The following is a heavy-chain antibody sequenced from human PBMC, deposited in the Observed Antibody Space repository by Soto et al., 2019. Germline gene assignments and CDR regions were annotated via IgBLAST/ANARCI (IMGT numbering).Heavy chain of an antibody. Sequence: GGSLRLSCGASRFTFCSYAMSWVRQASGKGLEWVSAISGSGGSTYYADSVKGRFTNSRDNSKNTLNMQMNSLRAEDTAVYYCAKGISGQPLTWFDPWGQGTMVTVSS. CDR2: ISGSGGST. D-gene: IGHD1-20*01. J-gene: IGHJ5*02. V-gene: IGHV3-23*01. CDR1: RFTFCSYA. CDR3: AKGISGQPLTWFDP.